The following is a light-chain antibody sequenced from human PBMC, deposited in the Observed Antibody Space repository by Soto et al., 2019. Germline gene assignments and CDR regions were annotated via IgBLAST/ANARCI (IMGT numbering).Light chain of an antibody. Sequence: VMTHSDFALAVTLLDADSSSCRARQYINTRLAWYQHRPGQAPRLLIYDASSRATGIPARFSGSGSGTDFTLTISSLEPEDFAVYYCQQLTDWPPQWTFGQGTKVDI. J-gene: IGKJ1*01. V-gene: IGKV3-11*01. CDR2: DAS. CDR3: QQLTDWPPQWT. CDR1: QYINTR.